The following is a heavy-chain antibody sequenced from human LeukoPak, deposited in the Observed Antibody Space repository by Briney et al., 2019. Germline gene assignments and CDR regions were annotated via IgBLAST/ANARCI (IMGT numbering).Heavy chain of an antibody. V-gene: IGHV3-33*06. CDR1: GFTFSSYG. CDR3: AKESAIHAFDI. Sequence: PGGSLRLSCAASGFTFSSYGMHWVRQAPGKGLEWVAVIWYDGSNKYYADSVKGRFTISRDNSKNTLYLQMNSLRAEDTAVYYCAKESAIHAFDIWGQGTMVTVSS. J-gene: IGHJ3*02. CDR2: IWYDGSNK. D-gene: IGHD2-21*01.